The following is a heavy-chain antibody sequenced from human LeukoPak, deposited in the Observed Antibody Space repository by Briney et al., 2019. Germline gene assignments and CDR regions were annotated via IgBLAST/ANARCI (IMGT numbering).Heavy chain of an antibody. CDR2: ISYDGGIK. J-gene: IGHJ6*03. V-gene: IGHV3-30*03. CDR3: ARDRYTIYYYYYMDV. D-gene: IGHD3-9*01. CDR1: GFTFSRYG. Sequence: GGSLRLSCAASGFTFSRYGIHWVRQAPGKGLEWVAVISYDGGIKYYADSVKGRFTISRDNSKNTLYLEMNSLGAEDTAVYYCARDRYTIYYYYYMDVWGKGTTVTVSS.